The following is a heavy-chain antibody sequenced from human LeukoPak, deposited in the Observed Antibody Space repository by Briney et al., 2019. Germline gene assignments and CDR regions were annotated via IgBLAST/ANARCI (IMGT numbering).Heavy chain of an antibody. D-gene: IGHD3-16*01. CDR2: ISGTADSK. J-gene: IGHJ3*02. CDR1: RFIFRNYA. CDR3: AKADATIGGAFDT. Sequence: GGSLRLSCAASRFIFRNYAMSWVRQAPGRGLEWLGIISGTADSKYYAESVKGRFTISRDNPRSTLYLEMNILRAEDTAVYYCAKADATIGGAFDTWGQGTLVIVSS. V-gene: IGHV3-23*01.